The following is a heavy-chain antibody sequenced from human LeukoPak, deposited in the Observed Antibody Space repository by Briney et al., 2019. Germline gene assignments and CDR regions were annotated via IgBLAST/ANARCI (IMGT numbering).Heavy chain of an antibody. CDR1: GFTFSSYW. CDR2: INSDGSST. Sequence: SGGSLRLSCAASGFTFSSYWMHWVRQAPGKGLVWVSRINSDGSSTSYADSVKGRFTISRDNSKNTLYLQMDSLRAEDTAVYYCAKWDGDLYYYYYMDVWGKGTTVTVSS. V-gene: IGHV3-74*01. D-gene: IGHD4-17*01. CDR3: AKWDGDLYYYYYMDV. J-gene: IGHJ6*03.